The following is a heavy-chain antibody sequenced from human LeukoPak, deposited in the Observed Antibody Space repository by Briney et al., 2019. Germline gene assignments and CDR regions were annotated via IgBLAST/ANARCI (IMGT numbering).Heavy chain of an antibody. CDR2: ISSDSSTI. Sequence: PGGSLRLSCAASGFTFSSYWMSWVRQAPGKGLEWVSYISSDSSTIYYVDSVKGRFAISRDNAKNSLHLQMNSLRDEDTAMYYCARDEDAFGGQGTLVTVSS. CDR3: ARDEDAF. J-gene: IGHJ4*02. CDR1: GFTFSSYW. V-gene: IGHV3-48*02.